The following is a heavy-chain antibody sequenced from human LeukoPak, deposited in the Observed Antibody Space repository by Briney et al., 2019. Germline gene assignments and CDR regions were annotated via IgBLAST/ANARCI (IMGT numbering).Heavy chain of an antibody. V-gene: IGHV3-23*01. J-gene: IGHJ4*02. CDR2: VSGSGGST. Sequence: GGSPRLSCAPSGFTFSSYSMNWVRQAPGKGLEWVSAVSGSGGSTYYADSVKGRFTISRDNSKNTLYLQMNSLRAEDTAVYYCATRMIEYCSSTSCSLDDYWGQGALVTVSS. D-gene: IGHD2-2*01. CDR3: ATRMIEYCSSTSCSLDDY. CDR1: GFTFSSYS.